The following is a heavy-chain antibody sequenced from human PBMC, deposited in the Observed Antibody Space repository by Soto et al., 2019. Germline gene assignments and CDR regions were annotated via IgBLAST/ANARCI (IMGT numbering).Heavy chain of an antibody. Sequence: EVQLVESGGGLVQPGRSLRLSCAASGFTFDDYAMHLVRQAPGKGLEWVSGISWNSGSIGYADSVKGRFTISRDNAKNSLYLQMNSLRAEDTALYYCAKENGTASGDAFDIWGQGTMVTVSS. J-gene: IGHJ3*02. CDR1: GFTFDDYA. V-gene: IGHV3-9*01. CDR3: AKENGTASGDAFDI. D-gene: IGHD1-1*01. CDR2: ISWNSGSI.